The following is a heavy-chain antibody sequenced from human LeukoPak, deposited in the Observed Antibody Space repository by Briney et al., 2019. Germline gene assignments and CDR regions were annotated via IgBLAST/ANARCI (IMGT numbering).Heavy chain of an antibody. CDR1: GFTFSSYW. Sequence: PGGSLRLSCAASGFTFSSYWMSWVRQAPGKGLEWVANIKQDGSEKYYVDSVKGRFTISRDNAKNSLYLQMNSLRAEDTAVYYCARDRAFIAAAGYTLDYWGQGTLVTVSS. J-gene: IGHJ4*02. V-gene: IGHV3-7*01. CDR2: IKQDGSEK. D-gene: IGHD6-13*01. CDR3: ARDRAFIAAAGYTLDY.